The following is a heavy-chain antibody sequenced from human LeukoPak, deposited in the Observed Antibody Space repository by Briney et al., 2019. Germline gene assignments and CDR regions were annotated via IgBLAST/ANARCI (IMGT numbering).Heavy chain of an antibody. Sequence: SGTLSLTCAVSGGSLSSSNWWSWVRQPPGKGLEWIGEIYHSGSTNYNPSLKSRVTISVDKSKNQFSLKLSSVTAADTAVYYCASYGSGSYTVDYWGQGTLVTVSS. CDR1: GGSLSSSNW. J-gene: IGHJ4*02. CDR3: ASYGSGSYTVDY. V-gene: IGHV4-4*02. D-gene: IGHD3-10*01. CDR2: IYHSGST.